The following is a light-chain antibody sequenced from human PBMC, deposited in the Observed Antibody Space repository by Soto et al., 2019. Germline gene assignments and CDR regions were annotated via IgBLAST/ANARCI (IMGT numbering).Light chain of an antibody. CDR3: LQGGSPGR. Sequence: MSKHSNSTVYGNSGDIGSLRSMASQSVSTNYLAWYQQKPGQAPRLLIYGASNRATGIPERCSGSGSGTGCILTITRLVLEDMRVYSWLQGGSPGRYGEGTKVDIK. CDR1: QSVSTNY. J-gene: IGKJ2*04. CDR2: GAS. V-gene: IGKV3-20*01.